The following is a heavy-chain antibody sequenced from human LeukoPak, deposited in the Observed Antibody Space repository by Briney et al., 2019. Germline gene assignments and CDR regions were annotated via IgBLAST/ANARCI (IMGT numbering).Heavy chain of an antibody. Sequence: ASVKVSCKASGYTFTGYYMHWVRQAPGQGLEWMGWINPNNGGTNYAQKFQGRVTMTRDTSISTAYMELSRLRSDDTAVYYCARSLDSSGYDYWGQGTLVTVSS. J-gene: IGHJ4*02. CDR3: ARSLDSSGYDY. CDR1: GYTFTGYY. V-gene: IGHV1-2*02. D-gene: IGHD3-22*01. CDR2: INPNNGGT.